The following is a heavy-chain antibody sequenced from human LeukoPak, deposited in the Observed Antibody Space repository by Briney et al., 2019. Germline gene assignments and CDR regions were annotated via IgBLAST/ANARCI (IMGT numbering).Heavy chain of an antibody. Sequence: SVKVPCKASGGTFISYAISWVRQAPGQGLEWMGRIIPILGIANYAQKFQGRVTITADKSTSTAYMELSSLRSEDTAVYYCARVGRSGYQDAFDIWGQGTMVTVSS. V-gene: IGHV1-69*04. CDR3: ARVGRSGYQDAFDI. J-gene: IGHJ3*02. D-gene: IGHD3-22*01. CDR2: IIPILGIA. CDR1: GGTFISYA.